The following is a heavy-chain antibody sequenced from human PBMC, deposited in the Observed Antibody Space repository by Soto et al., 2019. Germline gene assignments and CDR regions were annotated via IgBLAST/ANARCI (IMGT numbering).Heavy chain of an antibody. CDR1: GFTFSTYA. D-gene: IGHD3-3*01. V-gene: IGHV3-30-3*01. CDR2: ISYDGSNK. CDR3: ARHKRDLRFLEWSYYLDS. J-gene: IGHJ4*02. Sequence: GGSLRLSCAASGFTFSTYAMHWVRQAPGKGLEWVAVISYDGSNKYYTDSVKGRFTISRDNSKNTLYLQMNSLRAEDTAVYYCARHKRDLRFLEWSYYLDSWGQGTLVTVSS.